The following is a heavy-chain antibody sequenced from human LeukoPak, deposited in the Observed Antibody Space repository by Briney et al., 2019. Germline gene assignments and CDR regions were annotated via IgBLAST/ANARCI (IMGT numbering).Heavy chain of an antibody. D-gene: IGHD2-15*01. V-gene: IGHV1-8*03. CDR3: ARGKYCSDATCYSSGYYYYMDV. J-gene: IGHJ6*03. Sequence: ASVKVSCKASGYTFTSYDINWVRQAPGQGLEWMGWVNPNAGNTGYVQKFQGRVTFTRNTSISTAYMELSSLRSEDTAVYYCARGKYCSDATCYSSGYYYYMDVWGKGTTVTVSS. CDR2: VNPNAGNT. CDR1: GYTFTSYD.